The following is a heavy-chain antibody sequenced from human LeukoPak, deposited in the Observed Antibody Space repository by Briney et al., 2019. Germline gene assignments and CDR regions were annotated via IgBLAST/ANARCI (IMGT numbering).Heavy chain of an antibody. CDR1: GGSFSGYY. V-gene: IGHV4-34*01. CDR2: INHSGST. D-gene: IGHD6-19*01. J-gene: IGHJ4*02. CDR3: ARGIAVAGNIYYFDY. Sequence: SETLSLTCAVYGGSFSGYYWSWIRQPPGKGLEWIGEINHSGSTNYNPSLKSRVTISVDTSKNQFSLKLSSVTAADTAVYYCARGIAVAGNIYYFDYWGQGTLVTVSS.